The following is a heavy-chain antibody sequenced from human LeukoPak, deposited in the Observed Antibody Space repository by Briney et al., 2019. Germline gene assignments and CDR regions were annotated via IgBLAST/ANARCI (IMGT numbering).Heavy chain of an antibody. Sequence: GGSLRLSCTASGFTFNNYAMSWVRLAPGKGLEWVSALSASGRSTYYADSVEGRFTISRDNSKNTLYLDMNSLRAEDTAVYYCSKEGGGISAAHPSDHWGQGTLVTVSS. J-gene: IGHJ4*02. CDR1: GFTFNNYA. CDR3: SKEGGGISAAHPSDH. CDR2: LSASGRST. D-gene: IGHD2-2*01. V-gene: IGHV3-23*01.